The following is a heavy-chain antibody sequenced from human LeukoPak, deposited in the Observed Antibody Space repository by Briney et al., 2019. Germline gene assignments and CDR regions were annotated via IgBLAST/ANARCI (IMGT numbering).Heavy chain of an antibody. Sequence: PGGSLRLSCAASEFTFSSYAMSWVRKAPEKGLEWVSAISGSGDKTYYTDSVKGRFTISRDNSKNTLHLQMNSLRAEDTAVYFCAKGSSAGGELRHDYWGQGTLVTVSS. CDR1: EFTFSSYA. CDR3: AKGSSAGGELRHDY. J-gene: IGHJ4*02. V-gene: IGHV3-23*01. CDR2: ISGSGDKT. D-gene: IGHD3-16*01.